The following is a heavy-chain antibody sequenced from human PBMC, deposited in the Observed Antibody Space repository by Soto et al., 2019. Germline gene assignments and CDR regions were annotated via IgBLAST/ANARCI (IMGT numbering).Heavy chain of an antibody. V-gene: IGHV4-39*01. D-gene: IGHD3-22*01. CDR2: ISSSGTT. CDR1: SGSISSDGYN. Sequence: PSETLSLTCTVSSGSISSDGYNWGWVRQPPGKGLEWIGTISSSGTTYYHPSLKSRLTVSVDTSRNQFSLQLRSVTAADTAVYYCARHLAVVANWYDPWGQGTLVTVSS. CDR3: ARHLAVVANWYDP. J-gene: IGHJ5*02.